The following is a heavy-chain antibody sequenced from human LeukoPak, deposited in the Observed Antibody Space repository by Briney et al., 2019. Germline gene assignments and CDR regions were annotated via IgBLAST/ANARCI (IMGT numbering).Heavy chain of an antibody. CDR3: AEVKAVAGTPLDY. V-gene: IGHV1-69*04. CDR2: IIPILGIA. CDR1: GGTFSSYA. D-gene: IGHD6-19*01. J-gene: IGHJ4*02. Sequence: SVKVSCKASGGTFSSYAISGCRKAPGQGLEWRGRIIPILGIANYAQKFQGRVTITADKSTSTAYMELSSLRSEDTAVYYGAEVKAVAGTPLDYWGQGTLVTVSS.